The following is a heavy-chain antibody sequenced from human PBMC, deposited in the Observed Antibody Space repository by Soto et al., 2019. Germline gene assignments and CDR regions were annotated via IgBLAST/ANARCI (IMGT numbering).Heavy chain of an antibody. CDR3: ASHYDMWSGYLSPVDY. Sequence: QVQLVESGGDLVKPGGSLRLSCAASGCTFSDYYMSWIRQAPWKGLEWISYIDTSGTKIYYADSVKGRFTITRDNAKNSLYLEMNSLRDEDTAVYYCASHYDMWSGYLSPVDYWGQGTLVTVSS. J-gene: IGHJ4*02. CDR2: IDTSGTKI. V-gene: IGHV3-11*01. CDR1: GCTFSDYY. D-gene: IGHD3-3*01.